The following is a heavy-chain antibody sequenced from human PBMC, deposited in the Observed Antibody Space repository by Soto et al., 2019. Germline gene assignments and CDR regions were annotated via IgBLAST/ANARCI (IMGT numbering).Heavy chain of an antibody. D-gene: IGHD3-10*01. J-gene: IGHJ4*02. CDR2: IYYSGST. CDR1: GGSVSSGSYY. V-gene: IGHV4-61*01. Sequence: SETLFLTCTVSGGSVSSGSYYWSWIRQPPGKGLEWIGYIYYSGSTNYNPSLKSRVTISVDTSKNQFSLKLSSVTAADTAVYYCASGLLWFGELSPLFDYWGQGTLVTVSS. CDR3: ASGLLWFGELSPLFDY.